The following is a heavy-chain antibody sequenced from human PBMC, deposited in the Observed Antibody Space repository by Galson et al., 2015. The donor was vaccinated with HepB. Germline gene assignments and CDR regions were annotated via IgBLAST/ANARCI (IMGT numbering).Heavy chain of an antibody. V-gene: IGHV3-11*06. J-gene: IGHJ6*02. Sequence: SLRLSCAASGFTFSDYYMSWIRQAPGKGLEWVSYISGSSSYTNCADSVKGRFTISRDNAKNSLYLQMNSLRAEDTAVYYCARAGGRQGYYYYGMDVWGQGTTVTVSS. CDR1: GFTFSDYY. D-gene: IGHD1-26*01. CDR2: ISGSSSYT. CDR3: ARAGGRQGYYYYGMDV.